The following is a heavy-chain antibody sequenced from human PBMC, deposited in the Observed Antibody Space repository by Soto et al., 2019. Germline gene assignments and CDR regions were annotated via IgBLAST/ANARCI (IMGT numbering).Heavy chain of an antibody. CDR1: GFTFSYYA. J-gene: IGHJ4*02. V-gene: IGHV3-21*06. D-gene: IGHD5-12*01. CDR3: VKSRGGNNFDFFD. Sequence: GGSLRLSCAASGFTFSYYALHWVRRAPGKGLEWVSSISGIRDYIRYADSVKGRFTISRDNAKTSLYLQMNSLTAEDTAVYYCVKSRGGNNFDFFDWGQGALVTVSS. CDR2: ISGIRDYI.